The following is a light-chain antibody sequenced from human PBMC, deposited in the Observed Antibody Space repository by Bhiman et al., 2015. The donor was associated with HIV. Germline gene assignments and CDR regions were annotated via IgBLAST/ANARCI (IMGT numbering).Light chain of an antibody. CDR3: YSRDSSGNHLGV. CDR1: NIGSKS. J-gene: IGLJ2*01. V-gene: IGLV3-21*01. Sequence: SYELTQPPSVSVAPGKTARITCGGNNIGSKSVHWYQRKPGQAPVLVIYYDSDRPSGIPERFSGSNSGNTASLTITGAQAEDEADYYCYSRDSSGNHLGVFGGGTKLTVL. CDR2: YDS.